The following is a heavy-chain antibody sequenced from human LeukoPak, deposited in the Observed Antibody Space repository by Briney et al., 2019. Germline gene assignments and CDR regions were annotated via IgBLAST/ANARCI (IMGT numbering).Heavy chain of an antibody. D-gene: IGHD4-17*01. J-gene: IGHJ6*03. CDR1: GFTFSSYA. Sequence: PGGSLRLSCAASGFTFSSYAMSWVRQAPGKGLEWVSAISGSGGSTYYADSVKGRFTISRDNSKNTLYLQMNSLRAEDTAVYYCAKTTTVTNYYYYMDVWGKGTTVTVSS. CDR2: ISGSGGST. V-gene: IGHV3-23*01. CDR3: AKTTTVTNYYYYMDV.